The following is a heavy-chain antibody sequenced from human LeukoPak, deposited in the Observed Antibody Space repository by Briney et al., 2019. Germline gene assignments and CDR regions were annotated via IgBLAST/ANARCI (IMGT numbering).Heavy chain of an antibody. CDR3: ALGTYGDYPDY. CDR1: GYTFTSYG. J-gene: IGHJ4*02. V-gene: IGHV1-8*02. Sequence: ASVKVSCKASGYTFTSYGISWVRQAPGQGLEWMGWMNPNSGNTGYAQKFQGRVTMTRNTSISTAYMELSSLRSEDTAVYYCALGTYGDYPDYWGQGTLVTVSS. D-gene: IGHD4-17*01. CDR2: MNPNSGNT.